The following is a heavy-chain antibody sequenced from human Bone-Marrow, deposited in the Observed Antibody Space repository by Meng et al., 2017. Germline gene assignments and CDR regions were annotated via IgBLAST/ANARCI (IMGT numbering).Heavy chain of an antibody. CDR3: ARADSGSGSYYDY. CDR2: ISPNSGFT. D-gene: IGHD3-10*01. CDR1: GYTFTGYY. Sequence: ASVKVSCKSSGYTFTGYYMHWVRQAPGQGLEWMGWISPNSGFTNYAQKFQGRVTMTRDTSISTAYMELSRLRSDDTAVYYCARADSGSGSYYDYWGQGTLVTVSS. J-gene: IGHJ4*02. V-gene: IGHV1-2*02.